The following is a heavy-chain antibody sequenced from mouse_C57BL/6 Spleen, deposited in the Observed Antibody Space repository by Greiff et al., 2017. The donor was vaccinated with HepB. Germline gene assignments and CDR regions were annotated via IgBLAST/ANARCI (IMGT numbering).Heavy chain of an antibody. CDR2: ISYDGSN. Sequence: EVKVEESGPGLVKPSQSLSLTCSVTGYSITSGYYWNWIRQFPGNKLEWMGYISYDGSNNYNPSLKNRISITRDTSKNQFFLKLNSVTTEDTATYYCARGAPDGYYVAYWGQGTLVTVSA. CDR3: ARGAPDGYYVAY. J-gene: IGHJ3*01. CDR1: GYSITSGYY. D-gene: IGHD2-3*01. V-gene: IGHV3-6*01.